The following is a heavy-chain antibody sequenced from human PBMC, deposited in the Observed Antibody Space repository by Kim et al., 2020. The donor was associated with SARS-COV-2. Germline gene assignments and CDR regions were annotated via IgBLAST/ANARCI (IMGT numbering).Heavy chain of an antibody. CDR1: VGFISSSGYN. CDR3: ARPRGITYGL. J-gene: IGHJ4*02. Sequence: SETLSLTCSASVGFISSSGYNWAWIRQTPGMGLEWIGSTYETGRTYYSPSLQSRATMSVDTSKSHFFLNLTYVSAADAGIYYCARPRGITYGLWGQGTLVTVSS. V-gene: IGHV4-39*02. CDR2: TYETGRT. D-gene: IGHD5-18*01.